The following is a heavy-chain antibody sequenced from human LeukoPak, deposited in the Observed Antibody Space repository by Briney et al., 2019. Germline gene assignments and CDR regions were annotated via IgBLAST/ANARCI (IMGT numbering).Heavy chain of an antibody. CDR1: GFSFSAYW. CDR2: INPAGSET. Sequence: GGSPRLSCAASGFSFSAYWMTWVRQAPGTGLEWVANINPAGSETYYVDPVKGRFSISRDNAKNLVYLQMNSLRAEDTAVYHCARFGYVAAVDVWGQGAPVTVSS. V-gene: IGHV3-7*01. CDR3: ARFGYVAAVDV. D-gene: IGHD2-15*01. J-gene: IGHJ4*02.